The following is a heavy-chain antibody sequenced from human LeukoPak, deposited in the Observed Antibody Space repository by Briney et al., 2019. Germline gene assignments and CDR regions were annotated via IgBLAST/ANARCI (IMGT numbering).Heavy chain of an antibody. CDR1: GGSFSGYY. D-gene: IGHD3-3*01. V-gene: IGHV4-34*01. CDR3: ARVSGHGNDY. J-gene: IGHJ4*02. CDR2: INHSGST. Sequence: PSEILSLTCAVYGGSFSGYYWSWIRQPPGKGLEWIGEINHSGSTNYNPSLKSRVTISVDTSKNQFSLKLSSVTAADTAVYYCARVSGHGNDYWGQGTLVTVSS.